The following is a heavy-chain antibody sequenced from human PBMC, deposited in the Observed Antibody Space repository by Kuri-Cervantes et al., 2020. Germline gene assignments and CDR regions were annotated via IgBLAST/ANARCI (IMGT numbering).Heavy chain of an antibody. Sequence: SETLSLTCTVSGGSISSSSYYWGWIRQPPGKGLEWIGSIYYSGSTYYNPSLKSRVTISVDKSKNQFSLKLSSVTAADTAVYYCARGVELERCFDYWGQRTLVTVSS. J-gene: IGHJ4*02. D-gene: IGHD1-1*01. V-gene: IGHV4-39*07. CDR2: IYYSGST. CDR3: ARGVELERCFDY. CDR1: GGSISSSSYY.